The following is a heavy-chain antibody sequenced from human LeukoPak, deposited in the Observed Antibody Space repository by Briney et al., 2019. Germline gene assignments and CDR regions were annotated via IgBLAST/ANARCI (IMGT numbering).Heavy chain of an antibody. J-gene: IGHJ4*02. CDR2: MSGSGGST. V-gene: IGHV3-23*01. Sequence: GLEWVSAMSGSGGSTYYADSVKGRITISRDNSKNTLYLQMNSLRAEDTAVYYCAKVGSSWYTGTIDYWGQGTLVTVSS. D-gene: IGHD6-13*01. CDR3: AKVGSSWYTGTIDY.